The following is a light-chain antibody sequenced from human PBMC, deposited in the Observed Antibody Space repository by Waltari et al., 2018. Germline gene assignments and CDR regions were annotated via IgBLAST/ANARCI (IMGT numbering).Light chain of an antibody. J-gene: IGKJ2*01. Sequence: DIQMTQSPSSLSASLGDRVTITCRASHSISKYLNWYQQRPGKAPKLLIYGKSSLQSGVPSRFSGSGSGTDFTLTINTLQPEDFATYFCQQSYGPPYTFGQGTRLEIK. CDR3: QQSYGPPYT. V-gene: IGKV1-39*01. CDR1: HSISKY. CDR2: GKS.